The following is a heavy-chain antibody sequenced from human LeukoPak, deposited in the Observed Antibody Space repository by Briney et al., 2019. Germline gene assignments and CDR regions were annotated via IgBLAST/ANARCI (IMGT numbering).Heavy chain of an antibody. D-gene: IGHD6-6*01. Sequence: PGGSLRLSCAASGFTFSSYAMSWVRQAPGKGLEWVSAISGSGGSTYYADSVKGRFTISRDNAKNSLYLQMNSLRAEDTAVYYCARDYAPGAAPYYYYYYYMDVWGKGTTVTVSS. J-gene: IGHJ6*03. CDR3: ARDYAPGAAPYYYYYYYMDV. V-gene: IGHV3-23*01. CDR2: ISGSGGST. CDR1: GFTFSSYA.